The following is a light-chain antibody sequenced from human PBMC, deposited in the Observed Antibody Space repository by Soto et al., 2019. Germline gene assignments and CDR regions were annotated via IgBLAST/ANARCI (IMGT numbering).Light chain of an antibody. V-gene: IGLV1-51*01. CDR1: SSNIGNDF. Sequence: QAVVTQPPSVSAAPGQKVSISCSGTSSNIGNDFVSWYQHLPGTAPRLLIYDNNKRPSGIPDRFSGSKSGTSATLGITGLQTGDEADYYCGTWDSSLSTVVFGGGTKVTVL. J-gene: IGLJ2*01. CDR3: GTWDSSLSTVV. CDR2: DNN.